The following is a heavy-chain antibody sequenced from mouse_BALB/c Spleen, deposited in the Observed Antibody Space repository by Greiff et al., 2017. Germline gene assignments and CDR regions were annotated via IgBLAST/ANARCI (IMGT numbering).Heavy chain of an antibody. Sequence: QVQLQQSGPSLVQPSQSLSITCTVSGFSLTSYGVHWVRQSPGKGLEWLGVIWRGGSTDYNAAFMSRLSITKDNSKSQVFFKMNSLQADDTAIYYCAKTNFNWDYAMDYWGQGTSVTVSS. V-gene: IGHV2-5-1*01. J-gene: IGHJ4*01. CDR2: IWRGGST. D-gene: IGHD4-1*01. CDR3: AKTNFNWDYAMDY. CDR1: GFSLTSYG.